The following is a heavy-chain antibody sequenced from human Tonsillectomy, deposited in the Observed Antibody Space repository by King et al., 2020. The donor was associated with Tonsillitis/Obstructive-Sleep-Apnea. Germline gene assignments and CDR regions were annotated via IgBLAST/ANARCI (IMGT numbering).Heavy chain of an antibody. Sequence: VQLVESGGGAVQPGRSLRLSCAASGFTFNRYAMHWVRQAPGKGLEWVAVIWYDGSNKYYADSVKGRFTISRDNSKNIVYLQMNSLRAEDTAVYYCPRDPPDDSTGYFSFDYWGQGTLVTVSS. CDR2: IWYDGSNK. CDR3: PRDPPDDSTGYFSFDY. CDR1: GFTFNRYA. V-gene: IGHV3-33*01. D-gene: IGHD3-22*01. J-gene: IGHJ4*02.